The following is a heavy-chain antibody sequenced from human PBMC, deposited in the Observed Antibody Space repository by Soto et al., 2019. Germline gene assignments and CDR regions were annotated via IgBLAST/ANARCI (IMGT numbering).Heavy chain of an antibody. V-gene: IGHV3-30*18. CDR1: GFTFSSYG. CDR2: ISYDGSNK. CDR3: AKGLSRGIAAAGTMNFDY. J-gene: IGHJ4*02. D-gene: IGHD6-13*01. Sequence: WGSLRLSCAASGFTFSSYGMHWVRQAPGKGLEWVAVISYDGSNKYYADSVKGRFTISRDNSKNTLYLQMNSLRAEDTAVYYCAKGLSRGIAAAGTMNFDYWGQGTLVTVSS.